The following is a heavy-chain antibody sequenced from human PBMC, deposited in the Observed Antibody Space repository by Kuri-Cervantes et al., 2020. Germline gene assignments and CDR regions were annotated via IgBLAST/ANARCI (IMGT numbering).Heavy chain of an antibody. CDR1: GGSISSGGYS. J-gene: IGHJ4*02. D-gene: IGHD1-26*01. Sequence: SETLSLSCAVSGGSISSGGYSWSWIRQPPGKGLEWIGYIHHSGSTSYNPSLKSRVTISVDRSKNQFSLKLSSVPAAETAVYYCARGVRWDLLLPYFDDWGQGTLVTVSS. V-gene: IGHV4-30-2*01. CDR2: IHHSGST. CDR3: ARGVRWDLLLPYFDD.